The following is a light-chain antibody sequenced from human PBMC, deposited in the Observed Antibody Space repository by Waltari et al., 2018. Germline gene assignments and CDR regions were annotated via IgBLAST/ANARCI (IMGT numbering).Light chain of an antibody. CDR2: AVS. J-gene: IGKJ4*01. CDR3: KQYDRWPLT. CDR1: QGVSKF. Sequence: VVLTQSPATLSLSPGERATLSCRASQGVSKFLAGLQQKPGQSPRLLVYAVSTRATGIPSRFSGSGPGPEFILTINSLEPEDFAVYYCKQYDRWPLTFGGGTKLEIK. V-gene: IGKV3D-11*01.